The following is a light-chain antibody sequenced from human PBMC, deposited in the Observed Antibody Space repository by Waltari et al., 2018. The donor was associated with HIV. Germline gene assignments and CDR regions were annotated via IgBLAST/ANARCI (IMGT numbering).Light chain of an antibody. J-gene: IGLJ3*02. Sequence: QSVLPQPPSLSVTPAQRVTLSCSGASSTIGRTPVTWFPHPPGPAPNLLIYTDKLRPSGVPVRFSCSKSGTSASLAISGLQSEDEAEYFCSAWEDSLNGLWVFGGGTKLTVL. CDR1: SSTIGRTP. CDR3: SAWEDSLNGLWV. CDR2: TDK. V-gene: IGLV1-44*01.